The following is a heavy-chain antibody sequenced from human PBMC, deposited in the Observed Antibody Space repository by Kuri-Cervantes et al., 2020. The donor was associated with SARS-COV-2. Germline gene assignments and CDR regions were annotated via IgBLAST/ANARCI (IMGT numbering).Heavy chain of an antibody. Sequence: SLSLSCAASGFSISSYGMHWVRQAPGKGLEWVAVIWYDGSNKYYADSVKGRFTISRHNSKNTLYLQMNSLRAEDTAVYYCARFHGPGGRGANLGLYYFDYWGQGTLVTVSS. CDR3: ARFHGPGGRGANLGLYYFDY. CDR2: IWYDGSNK. CDR1: GFSISSYG. D-gene: IGHD1-26*01. J-gene: IGHJ4*02. V-gene: IGHV3-30*19.